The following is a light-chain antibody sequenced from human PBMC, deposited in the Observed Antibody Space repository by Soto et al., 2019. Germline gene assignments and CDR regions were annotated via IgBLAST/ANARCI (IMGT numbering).Light chain of an antibody. CDR1: SSDVGSYNY. CDR3: RSYISRSTHVV. Sequence: QSALTQPASVSGSPGQSITISCTGTSSDVGSYNYVSWYQQHPGKAPKLMIYEVSNRPSGVSNRFSGCKSGNTASLTISGLQPGEGPGLLCRSYISRSTHVVFGGRD. V-gene: IGLV2-14*01. CDR2: EVS. J-gene: IGLJ2*01.